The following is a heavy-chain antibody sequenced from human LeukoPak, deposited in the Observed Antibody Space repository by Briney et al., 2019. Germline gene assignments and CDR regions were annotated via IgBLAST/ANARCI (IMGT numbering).Heavy chain of an antibody. J-gene: IGHJ6*02. Sequence: PGRSLRLSCAASGFTFSSYAMHWVRQAPGKGLEWVAVISYDGSIKYYADSVKGRFTISRDNAKNSLYLQMNSLRAEDTAVYYCARATTGGSYYDYYYYGMDVWGQGTTVTVSS. D-gene: IGHD1-26*01. V-gene: IGHV3-30-3*01. CDR2: ISYDGSIK. CDR1: GFTFSSYA. CDR3: ARATTGGSYYDYYYYGMDV.